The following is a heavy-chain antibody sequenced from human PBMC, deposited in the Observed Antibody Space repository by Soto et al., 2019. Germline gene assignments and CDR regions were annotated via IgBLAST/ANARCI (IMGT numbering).Heavy chain of an antibody. J-gene: IGHJ5*02. CDR3: SRRAPEGFDP. CDR2: INSSGST. V-gene: IGHV4-39*01. Sequence: SETLSLTCTVSGGSFGSSAYYWGWIRRAPGKGLEWIGSINSSGSTFSNPSLKSRVTLSVDTSKNQFPLKLTSVTAADTALYYCSRRAPEGFDPWGRGTLVTVSS. CDR1: GGSFGSSAYY.